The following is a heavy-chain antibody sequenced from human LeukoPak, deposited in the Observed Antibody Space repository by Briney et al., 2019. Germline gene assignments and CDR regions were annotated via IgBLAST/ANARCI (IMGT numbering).Heavy chain of an antibody. V-gene: IGHV1-69*04. Sequence: ASVKVSCKASGGTFSSYAISWVRQAPGQGLEWMGRIIPILGIANYAQKFQGRVTITADKSTSTAYMELRSLRSDDTAVYYCARVGAPLYMIVVVPTKGYFDYWGQGTLVTVSS. CDR2: IIPILGIA. CDR3: ARVGAPLYMIVVVPTKGYFDY. CDR1: GGTFSSYA. D-gene: IGHD3-22*01. J-gene: IGHJ4*02.